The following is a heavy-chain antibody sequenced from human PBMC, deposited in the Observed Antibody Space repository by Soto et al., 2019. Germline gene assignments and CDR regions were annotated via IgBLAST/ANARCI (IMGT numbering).Heavy chain of an antibody. CDR1: GGTFSSYA. CDR2: IVPIVDTA. CDR3: VRVVAIPGYPDY. V-gene: IGHV1-69*12. D-gene: IGHD5-12*01. Sequence: QVQLVQSGDEVRQPASSVKVSCKTSGGTFSSYAISWVRQAPGQGLEWMGGIVPIVDTATYAQKFQGRVTITADESTSTAYMELSRLRSDDTAVYYCVRVVAIPGYPDYCGQGTLVTVSS. J-gene: IGHJ4*02.